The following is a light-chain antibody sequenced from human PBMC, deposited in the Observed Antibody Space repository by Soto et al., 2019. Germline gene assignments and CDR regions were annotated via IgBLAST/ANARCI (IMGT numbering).Light chain of an antibody. V-gene: IGKV3-20*01. CDR2: GAS. CDR1: QSVSSGY. Sequence: EIVLTQSACTLSSSPGERATLSCRATQSVSSGYLAWYQHKPGQAPRLLMSGASSRATGIPDRFSGSGYGTDFTLTISRLETEDFAVYYCQQFVSSPITFGGGTKVDIK. CDR3: QQFVSSPIT. J-gene: IGKJ4*01.